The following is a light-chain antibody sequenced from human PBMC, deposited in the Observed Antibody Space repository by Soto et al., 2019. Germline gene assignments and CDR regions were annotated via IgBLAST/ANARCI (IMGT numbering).Light chain of an antibody. CDR3: QQYTSYPYT. J-gene: IGKJ2*01. CDR1: QSIGAS. CDR2: DAS. V-gene: IGKV1-5*01. Sequence: DIQMTQSPSTLSASVGDRVTITCRATQSIGASLAWYQQQPGKGPKLLIYDASTLETGVPTRFSGSGSGTEFTVTISSLQPDDFGSYYCQQYTSYPYTFGQGTKLMI.